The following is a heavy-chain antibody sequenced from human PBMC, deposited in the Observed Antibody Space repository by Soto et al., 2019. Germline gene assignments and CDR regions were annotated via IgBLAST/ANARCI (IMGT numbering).Heavy chain of an antibody. D-gene: IGHD6-19*01. CDR1: GFTFHDYA. CDR3: AKIGDSGWYLVGYFQH. V-gene: IGHV3-9*01. CDR2: ISWNSGSI. J-gene: IGHJ1*01. Sequence: EVQLVESGGGLVQPGRSLRLSCAASGFTFHDYAMHWVRQAPGKGLEWVSGISWNSGSIGYADSVKGRFTISRDNAKNSLYLQMNSLRVEDTALYYCAKIGDSGWYLVGYFQHWGQGTLVTVSS.